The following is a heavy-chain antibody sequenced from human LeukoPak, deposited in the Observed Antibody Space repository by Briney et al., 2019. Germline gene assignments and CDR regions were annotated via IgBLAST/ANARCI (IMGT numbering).Heavy chain of an antibody. CDR1: GESSFSSYY. V-gene: IGHV4-34*01. D-gene: IGHD3-22*01. CDR3: SRQVVGNDY. Sequence: SETLSLTCAVYGESSFSSYYWSWIRQTPGGALEWIGEINHSGYTNYNPSLKSRVTLSIDSSKNQFSLRLNSVTAADTAVYYCSRQVVGNDYWGQGTLVTVSS. CDR2: INHSGYT. J-gene: IGHJ4*02.